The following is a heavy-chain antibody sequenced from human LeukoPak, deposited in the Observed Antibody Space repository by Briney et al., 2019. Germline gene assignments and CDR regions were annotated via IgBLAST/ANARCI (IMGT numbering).Heavy chain of an antibody. V-gene: IGHV5-51*01. CDR3: ARGGTTTRTFDY. CDR2: IYPDDFDT. D-gene: IGHD1-7*01. Sequence: RESLKISCKTPGYSFTSYWIAWVRQMPGQGLEWMGIIYPDDFDTRYSPSFQGQVTISADRSINTAYLQWIDLKASDTAMYYCARGGTTTRTFDYWGQGTLVTVSS. CDR1: GYSFTSYW. J-gene: IGHJ4*02.